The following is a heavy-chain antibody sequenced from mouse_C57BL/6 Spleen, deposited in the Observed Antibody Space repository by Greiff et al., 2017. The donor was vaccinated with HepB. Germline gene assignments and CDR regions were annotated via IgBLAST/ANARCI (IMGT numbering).Heavy chain of an antibody. Sequence: EVNLVESGGGLVKPGGSLKLSCAASGFTFSDYGMHWVRQAPEKGLEWVAYISSGSSTIYYADTVKGRFTISRDNAKNTLFLQMTSLRSEDTAMYYCARDGNYDYYAMDYWGQGTSVTVSS. CDR2: ISSGSSTI. CDR1: GFTFSDYG. D-gene: IGHD2-1*01. J-gene: IGHJ4*01. V-gene: IGHV5-17*01. CDR3: ARDGNYDYYAMDY.